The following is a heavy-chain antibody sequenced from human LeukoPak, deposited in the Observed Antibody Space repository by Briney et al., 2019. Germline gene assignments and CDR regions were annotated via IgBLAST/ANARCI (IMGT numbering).Heavy chain of an antibody. CDR3: ARAPSEIGGYYPEYFRH. CDR2: IKRGGGK. D-gene: IGHD3-22*01. J-gene: IGHJ1*01. CDR1: GFTFSTYW. V-gene: IGHV3-74*01. Sequence: GGSLRLSCAASGFTFSTYWMHWVRHAPGKGLVWVSRIKRGGGKNVADSVKGRFTISRDNAKKTVSLQMNSLRPEDTGVYYCARAPSEIGGYYPEYFRHWGQGTLVTVSS.